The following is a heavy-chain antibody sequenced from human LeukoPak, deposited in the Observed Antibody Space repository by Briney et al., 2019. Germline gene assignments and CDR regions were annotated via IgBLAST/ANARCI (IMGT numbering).Heavy chain of an antibody. CDR3: ARVSRGNSVGGDY. V-gene: IGHV4-4*07. Sequence: SETLSLTCTVSGGSISSYYWSWIRQPAGKGLEWIGRMHTSGITNYNPSLKSRVTMSGDTSKNQISLKLSSVTAADTAMYYCARVSRGNSVGGDYWGQGTLVTVSS. CDR1: GGSISSYY. J-gene: IGHJ4*02. CDR2: MHTSGIT. D-gene: IGHD4-23*01.